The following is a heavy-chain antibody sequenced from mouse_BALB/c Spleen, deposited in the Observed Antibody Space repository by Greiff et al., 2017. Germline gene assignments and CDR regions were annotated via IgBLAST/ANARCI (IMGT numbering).Heavy chain of an antibody. CDR1: GFTFSDYY. CDR3: ARGGNYVFDY. J-gene: IGHJ2*01. D-gene: IGHD2-1*01. Sequence: EVQLVESGGGLVKPGGSLKLSCAASGFTFSDYYMYWVRQTPEKRLEWVATISDGGSYTYYPDSVKGRFTISRDNAKNNLYLQMSSLKSEDTAMYYCARGGNYVFDYWGQGTTLTVSS. CDR2: ISDGGSYT. V-gene: IGHV5-4*02.